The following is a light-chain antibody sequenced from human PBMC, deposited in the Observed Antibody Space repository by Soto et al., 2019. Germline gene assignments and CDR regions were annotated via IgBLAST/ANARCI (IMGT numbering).Light chain of an antibody. V-gene: IGLV2-8*01. J-gene: IGLJ3*02. CDR3: TSYVGSDIWV. Sequence: QSVLTQPPSASGSPGQSVTISCTGTSSDVGAYKYVSWYQQYPGKAPKLMIYEVSKRPSGVPDRFSGSKSGNTASLTVSGLQEEDEADYYCTSYVGSDIWVFGGGTKLTVL. CDR2: EVS. CDR1: SSDVGAYKY.